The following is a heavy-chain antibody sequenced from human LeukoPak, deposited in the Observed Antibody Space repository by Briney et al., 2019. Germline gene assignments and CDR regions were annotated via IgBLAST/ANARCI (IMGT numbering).Heavy chain of an antibody. Sequence: GGSLRLSCAASGFTFSSYAMSWVRQAPGKGLEWVSAISGSGGSTYYADSVKGRFTISRDNAKSSLYLQMNSLRAEDTAVYYCASLFSTIFGVVINDYWGQGTLVTVSS. J-gene: IGHJ4*02. V-gene: IGHV3-23*01. CDR2: ISGSGGST. CDR1: GFTFSSYA. CDR3: ASLFSTIFGVVINDY. D-gene: IGHD3-3*01.